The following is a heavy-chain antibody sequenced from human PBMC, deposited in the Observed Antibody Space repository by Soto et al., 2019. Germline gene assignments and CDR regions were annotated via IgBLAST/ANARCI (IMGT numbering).Heavy chain of an antibody. CDR2: IYYSGST. J-gene: IGHJ4*02. D-gene: IGHD3-9*01. CDR3: ASEYYDILTGYYSTAY. V-gene: IGHV4-39*01. CDR1: GGSISSSSYY. Sequence: SETLSLTCTVSGGSISSSSYYWGWIRQPPGKGLEWIGSIYYSGSTYYNPSLKSRVTISVDTSKNQFSLKLSSVTAADTAVYYCASEYYDILTGYYSTAYWGQGTLVTV.